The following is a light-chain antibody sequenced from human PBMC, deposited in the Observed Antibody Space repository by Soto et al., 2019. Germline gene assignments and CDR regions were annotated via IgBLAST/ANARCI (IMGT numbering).Light chain of an antibody. Sequence: GDRVTITCRASQGIAPYLAWFQQKPEKVPKLLIYATSTLQSGVPSRFSGSGSGTDFTLTINSLQPEDVGTYYCQKYNSAPLTFGGGTKVEIK. J-gene: IGKJ4*01. CDR1: QGIAPY. V-gene: IGKV1-27*01. CDR3: QKYNSAPLT. CDR2: ATS.